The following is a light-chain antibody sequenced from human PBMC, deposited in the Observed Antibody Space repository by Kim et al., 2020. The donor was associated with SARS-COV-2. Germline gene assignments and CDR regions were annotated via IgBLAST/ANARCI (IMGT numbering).Light chain of an antibody. V-gene: IGKV1-5*03. CDR1: QSISPW. CDR3: QQYNSYLLT. CDR2: KTS. Sequence: ASVGDRVTITCRASQSISPWLAWFQQKPGKAPKLLIYKTSTLQSGVPSRFSGSGSGTQFTLTISSLQPDDFAIYSCQQYNSYLLTFGPGTPVEIK. J-gene: IGKJ3*01.